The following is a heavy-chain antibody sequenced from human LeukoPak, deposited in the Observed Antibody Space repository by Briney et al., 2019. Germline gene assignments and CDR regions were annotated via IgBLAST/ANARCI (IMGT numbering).Heavy chain of an antibody. CDR3: ASHVGLRDYGSSN. CDR1: GYTFTSYD. V-gene: IGHV7-4-1*02. J-gene: IGHJ4*02. Sequence: ASVKVSCKASGYTFTSYDINWVRQATGQGLEWMGWINTNTGNPTYAQGFTGRFVFSLDTSVSTAYLQISSLKAEDTAEYYCASHVGLRDYGSSNWGQGTLVTVSS. CDR2: INTNTGNP. D-gene: IGHD4-17*01.